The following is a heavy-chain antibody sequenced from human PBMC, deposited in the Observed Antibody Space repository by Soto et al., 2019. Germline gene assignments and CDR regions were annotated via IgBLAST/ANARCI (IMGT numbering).Heavy chain of an antibody. Sequence: GGSLSFSCXASGFTFSRYPSNGACQTPGKGLEWVAVIWYDGSNKYYADSVKGRFTISRDNSKNTLYLQMNSLRAEDTAVYYCARVPGQYGMDVWGQGTTVTVSS. CDR3: ARVPGQYGMDV. V-gene: IGHV3-33*08. CDR1: GFTFSRYP. CDR2: IWYDGSNK. J-gene: IGHJ6*02.